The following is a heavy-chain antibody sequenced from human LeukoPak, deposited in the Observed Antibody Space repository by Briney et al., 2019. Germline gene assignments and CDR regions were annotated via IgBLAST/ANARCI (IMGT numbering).Heavy chain of an antibody. D-gene: IGHD2-21*02. Sequence: GGSLRLSCAASGFTFSSYAMSWVRQAPGKGLEWVSAISGSGGSTYYADSVKGRFTISRDNSKNTLYLQMNSLRAEDTAVYYCAKFGAYCGGDRYYYFDYWGQGTLVTVSS. V-gene: IGHV3-23*01. CDR2: ISGSGGST. CDR3: AKFGAYCGGDRYYYFDY. CDR1: GFTFSSYA. J-gene: IGHJ4*02.